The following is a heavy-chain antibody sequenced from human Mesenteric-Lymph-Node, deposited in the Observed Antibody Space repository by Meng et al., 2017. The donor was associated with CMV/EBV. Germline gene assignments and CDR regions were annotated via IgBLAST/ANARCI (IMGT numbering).Heavy chain of an antibody. V-gene: IGHV3-23*03. CDR1: GFTFSSYA. CDR3: AKQELTYYYDSSGYYSGWFDP. Sequence: LSLTCAASGFTFSSYAMSWVRQAPGKGLEWVSVIYSGGSSTYYADSVKGRFTISRDNSKNTLYLQMNSLRAEDTAVYYCAKQELTYYYDSSGYYSGWFDPWGQGTLVTVSS. J-gene: IGHJ5*02. CDR2: IYSGGSST. D-gene: IGHD3-22*01.